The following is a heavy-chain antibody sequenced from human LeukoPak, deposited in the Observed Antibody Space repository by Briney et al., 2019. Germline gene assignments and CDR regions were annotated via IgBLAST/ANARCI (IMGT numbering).Heavy chain of an antibody. CDR2: IYHSGST. D-gene: IGHD2-15*01. V-gene: IGHV4-4*01. CDR1: VRFISSSNE. Sequence: PSGPVTLICAVWVRFISSSNEWGWAGHRPGDGLEWIEEIYHSGSTNYNPSLKSRVTISVDKSKTQCSLKLSAVTAAVRAVYCCAARAEGSWSYWGQGTPVTVSS. CDR3: AARAEGSWSY. J-gene: IGHJ4*02.